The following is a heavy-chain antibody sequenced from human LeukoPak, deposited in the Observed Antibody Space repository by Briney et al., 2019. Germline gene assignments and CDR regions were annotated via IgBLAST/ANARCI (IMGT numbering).Heavy chain of an antibody. J-gene: IGHJ6*04. CDR3: AGIPVFGVVLHQEPV. V-gene: IGHV1-8*01. D-gene: IGHD3-3*01. CDR1: GYTFTSYD. Sequence: ASVKVSCKASGYTFTSYDINWVRQATGQGLEWMGWMNPNSGNTGYAQNFQGRVTMTRNTSMSTAYMELSSLRSEDTAVYFCAGIPVFGVVLHQEPVWGKGTTVTVSS. CDR2: MNPNSGNT.